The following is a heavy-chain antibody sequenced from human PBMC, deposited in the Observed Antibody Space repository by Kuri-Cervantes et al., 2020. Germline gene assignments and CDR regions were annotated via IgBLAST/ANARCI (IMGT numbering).Heavy chain of an antibody. CDR1: RYTFTSYD. Sequence: ASVKVSCKASRYTFTSYDINWVRQATGQGLEWMGWMNPNSGNTGYAQKFQGRVTMTRDTSTGTVYMELSSLRSEDTAVYYCARERGQTSYFDYWGQGTLVTVSS. CDR2: MNPNSGNT. D-gene: IGHD3-16*01. CDR3: ARERGQTSYFDY. V-gene: IGHV1-8*01. J-gene: IGHJ4*02.